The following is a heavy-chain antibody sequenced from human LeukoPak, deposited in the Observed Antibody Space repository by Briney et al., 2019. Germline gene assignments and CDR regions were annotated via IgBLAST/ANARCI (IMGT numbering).Heavy chain of an antibody. V-gene: IGHV4-39*07. CDR3: ARSGSYPDY. Sequence: KPSETLSLTCTVSSGSISTSNYYWGWVRRPPGKALEWIGNIFYSGSTYYSPSLKSRVTISLDTSRNQFSLKLSSVTAADTAVYYCARSGSYPDYWGQGTLVTVSS. D-gene: IGHD1-26*01. CDR1: SGSISTSNYY. CDR2: IFYSGST. J-gene: IGHJ4*02.